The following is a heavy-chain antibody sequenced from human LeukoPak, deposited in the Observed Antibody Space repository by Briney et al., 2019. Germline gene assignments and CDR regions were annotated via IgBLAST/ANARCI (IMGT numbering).Heavy chain of an antibody. D-gene: IGHD4-23*01. CDR2: IYSDGST. CDR1: GFSVSSNY. Sequence: QPGGSLRLSCAASGFSVSSNYVTWVRQPPGKGLEWVSVIYSDGSTYYADSVKGRFTISRDNSKNTLYLQMNSLRVEDAAVYYCTDAVAGWGQGTLVTVSS. CDR3: TDAVAG. V-gene: IGHV3-53*05. J-gene: IGHJ4*02.